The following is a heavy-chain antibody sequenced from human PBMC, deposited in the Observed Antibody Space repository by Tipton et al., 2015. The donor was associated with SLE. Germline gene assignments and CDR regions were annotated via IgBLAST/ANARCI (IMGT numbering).Heavy chain of an antibody. CDR2: INHSGST. CDR3: ASGEGTPFDY. D-gene: IGHD3-10*01. CDR1: GGSISSSSYY. J-gene: IGHJ4*02. Sequence: TLSLTCTVSGGSISSSSYYWGWIRQPPGKGLEWIGEINHSGSTNYNPSLKSRVTISVDTSKNQFSLKLSSVTAADTAVYYCASGEGTPFDYWGQGTLVTVSS. V-gene: IGHV4-39*07.